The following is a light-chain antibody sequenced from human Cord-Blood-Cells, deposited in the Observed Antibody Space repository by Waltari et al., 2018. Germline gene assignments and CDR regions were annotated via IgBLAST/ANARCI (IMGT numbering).Light chain of an antibody. Sequence: QSALTQPRSVSGSPGQSVTISCTGTSSDVGGYNYVSWYQQHPGKAPKLIIYDVSKRPSGVPDRFSGSKSGNTASLTISGLQAEDEADYYCCSYAGSYTLAVVFGGGTKLTVL. CDR3: CSYAGSYTLAVV. CDR2: DVS. V-gene: IGLV2-11*01. CDR1: SSDVGGYNY. J-gene: IGLJ2*01.